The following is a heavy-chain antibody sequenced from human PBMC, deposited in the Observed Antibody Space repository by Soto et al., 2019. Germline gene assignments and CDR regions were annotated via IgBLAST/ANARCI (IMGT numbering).Heavy chain of an antibody. V-gene: IGHV4-30-2*01. CDR3: AAQVDTAMVLDY. J-gene: IGHJ4*02. Sequence: SETLSLTCAVSGGSISSGGYSWSWLRQPPGKGLEWIGYIYHSGSTYYNPSLKSRVTISVDRSKNQFSLKLSSVTAADTAVSDCAAQVDTAMVLDYWGQGTLVTVSS. CDR2: IYHSGST. D-gene: IGHD5-18*01. CDR1: GGSISSGGYS.